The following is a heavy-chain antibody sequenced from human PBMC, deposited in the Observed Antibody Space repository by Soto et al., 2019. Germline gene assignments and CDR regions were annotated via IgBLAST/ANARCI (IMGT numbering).Heavy chain of an antibody. CDR2: IKSKTDGGTT. D-gene: IGHD3-9*01. V-gene: IGHV3-15*01. J-gene: IGHJ2*01. CDR3: TTDKEGRYYYILIGYYTDWYFDL. CDR1: GFTFSNAW. Sequence: EVQLVESGGGLVKPGGSLRLSCAASGFTFSNAWMSWVRQAPGKGLEWVGRIKSKTDGGTTDYAAPVKGRFTISRDDSKNTLYLEINSLKTEDISVYYCTTDKEGRYYYILIGYYTDWYFDLCGRGTLVTVSS.